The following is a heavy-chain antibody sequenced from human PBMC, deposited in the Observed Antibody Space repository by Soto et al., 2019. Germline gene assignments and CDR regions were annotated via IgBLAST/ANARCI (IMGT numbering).Heavy chain of an antibody. V-gene: IGHV3-21*01. CDR2: ISSSSSYI. CDR1: GFTFSSYS. Sequence: GGSLRLSCAASGFTFSSYSMNWVRQAPGKGLEWVSSISSSSSYIYYADSVKGRFTISRDNAKNSLYLQMNSLRAEDTAVYYCARDRGYSGSYYGPPGYYYGMDVWGQGTTVTVSS. CDR3: ARDRGYSGSYYGPPGYYYGMDV. J-gene: IGHJ6*02. D-gene: IGHD1-26*01.